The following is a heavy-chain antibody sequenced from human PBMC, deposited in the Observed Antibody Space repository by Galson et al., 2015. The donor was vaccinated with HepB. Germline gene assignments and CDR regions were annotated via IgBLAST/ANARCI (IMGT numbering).Heavy chain of an antibody. J-gene: IGHJ6*02. D-gene: IGHD4-17*01. CDR3: ARVGWVTTIGYYYGMDV. Sequence: SLRLSCAASGFTFSSYSMNWVRQAPGKGLEWVSYISSSSSTIYYADSVKGRFTISRDNAKNSLYLQMNSLRAEDTAVYYCARVGWVTTIGYYYGMDVWGQGTTVTVSS. CDR2: ISSSSSTI. CDR1: GFTFSSYS. V-gene: IGHV3-48*04.